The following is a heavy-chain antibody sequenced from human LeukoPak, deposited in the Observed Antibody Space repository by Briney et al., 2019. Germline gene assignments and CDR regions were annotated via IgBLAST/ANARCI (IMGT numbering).Heavy chain of an antibody. V-gene: IGHV3-21*01. CDR2: ISSSSSYI. CDR3: ARAYSSGWYGDY. CDR1: GFTFSSYS. Sequence: EGSLRLSCAASGFTFSSYSMNWVRQAPGKGLEWVSSISSSSSYIYYADSVKGRFTISRDNAKNSLYLQMNSLRAEDTAVYYCARAYSSGWYGDYWGQGTLVTVSS. J-gene: IGHJ4*02. D-gene: IGHD6-19*01.